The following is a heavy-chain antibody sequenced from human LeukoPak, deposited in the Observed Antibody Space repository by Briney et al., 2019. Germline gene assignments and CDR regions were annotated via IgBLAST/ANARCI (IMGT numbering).Heavy chain of an antibody. D-gene: IGHD5-24*01. J-gene: IGHJ4*02. CDR3: GGYGYNYYDD. V-gene: IGHV4-39*01. CDR2: IYYSGST. CDR1: GGSISSSSYY. Sequence: PSETLSLTCTVSGGSISSSSYYWGWIRQPPGEGLEWIGSIYYSGSTYYNPSLKSRVTIPVDTSKNQFSLKLSSVTAADTAVYYCGGYGYNYYDDWGQGTLVTVSS.